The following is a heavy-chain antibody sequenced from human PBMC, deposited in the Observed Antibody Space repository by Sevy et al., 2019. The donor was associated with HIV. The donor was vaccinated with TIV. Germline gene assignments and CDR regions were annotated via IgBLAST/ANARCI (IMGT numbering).Heavy chain of an antibody. V-gene: IGHV3-74*01. D-gene: IGHD3-22*01. CDR1: GFSFSSYW. CDR2: SNSDEISR. J-gene: IGHJ3*01. Sequence: GGSLRLSCAASGFSFSSYWMHWVRQAPGKGLEWVSRSNSDEISRSYADSVMGRFTISRDNAKNTLYLQMENLRVEDAAIYYCGRAHYYYDNSGYMGIDAFDVWGQGTTVTVSS. CDR3: GRAHYYYDNSGYMGIDAFDV.